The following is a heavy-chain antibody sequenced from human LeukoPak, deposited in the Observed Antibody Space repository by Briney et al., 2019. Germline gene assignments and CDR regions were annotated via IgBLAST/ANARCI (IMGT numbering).Heavy chain of an antibody. CDR3: ARGPRGYDFTFDP. V-gene: IGHV1-3*01. Sequence: GAPVKVSCKASGYTSTSYAMHWVRQAPGQRLEWMGRINAGNGNTKYSQKFQGRVTITRDTSASTAYMELSSLRSEDTAVYYCARGPRGYDFTFDPWGQGTLVTVSS. CDR2: INAGNGNT. D-gene: IGHD5-12*01. CDR1: GYTSTSYA. J-gene: IGHJ5*02.